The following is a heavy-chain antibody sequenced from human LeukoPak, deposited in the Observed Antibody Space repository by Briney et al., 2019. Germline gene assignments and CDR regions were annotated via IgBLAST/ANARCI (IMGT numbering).Heavy chain of an antibody. CDR1: GYTFTSYD. CDR2: MNPNSGNT. CDR3: ASLWFGEEDAFDI. V-gene: IGHV1-8*01. Sequence: ASVKVSCKASGYTFTSYDINWVRQATGQGLEWMGWMNPNSGNTGYAQKFQGRVTMTRNTSISTAYMELSSLRSEDTAVYYCASLWFGEEDAFDIWGQETMVTVSS. D-gene: IGHD3-10*01. J-gene: IGHJ3*02.